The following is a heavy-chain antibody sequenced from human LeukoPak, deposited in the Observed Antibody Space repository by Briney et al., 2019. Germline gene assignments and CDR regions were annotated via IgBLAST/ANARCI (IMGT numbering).Heavy chain of an antibody. Sequence: GGSLRLSCAASGFTFSTYAMHWVRQAPGKGLEWVAVISYDGSNKYYADSVKGRFTISRDNSKNTLYLQMNSLRAEDTAVYYCADLGYSYGYEDYWGQGTLVTVSS. V-gene: IGHV3-30-3*01. J-gene: IGHJ4*02. D-gene: IGHD5-18*01. CDR1: GFTFSTYA. CDR3: ADLGYSYGYEDY. CDR2: ISYDGSNK.